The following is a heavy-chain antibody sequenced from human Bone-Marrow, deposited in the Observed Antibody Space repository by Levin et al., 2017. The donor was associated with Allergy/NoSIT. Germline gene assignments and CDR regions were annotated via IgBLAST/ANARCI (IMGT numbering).Heavy chain of an antibody. CDR3: ATNYQDRYYYYGMDV. V-gene: IGHV4-59*08. CDR1: GGSISSYY. Sequence: PSETLSLTCTVSGGSISSYYWSWIRQPPGKGLEWIGYIYYSGSTNYNPSLKSRVTISVDTSKNQFSLKLSSVTAADTAVYYCATNYQDRYYYYGMDVWGQGTTVTVSS. J-gene: IGHJ6*02. D-gene: IGHD1-7*01. CDR2: IYYSGST.